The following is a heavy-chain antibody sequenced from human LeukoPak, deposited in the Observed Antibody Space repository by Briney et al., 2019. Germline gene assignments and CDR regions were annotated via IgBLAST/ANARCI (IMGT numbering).Heavy chain of an antibody. CDR1: GGSISSGDYY. CDR2: IYYTGST. V-gene: IGHV4-30-4*08. Sequence: PSQTLSLTCTVSGGSISSGDYYWSWIRQPPGKGLEWIGYIYYTGSTYYSPSLRSRVTISVDTSKDQFSLKLTSVTAADTAVYYCARLTGGYSYGYAGYWGQGTLVTVSS. J-gene: IGHJ4*02. CDR3: ARLTGGYSYGYAGY. D-gene: IGHD5-18*01.